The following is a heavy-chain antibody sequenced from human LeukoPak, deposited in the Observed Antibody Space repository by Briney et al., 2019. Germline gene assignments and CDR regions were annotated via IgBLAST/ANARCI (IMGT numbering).Heavy chain of an antibody. V-gene: IGHV1-2*02. CDR1: GYTFTGYY. Sequence: ASVKVSCKASGYTFTGYYMHWVRQAPGQGLEWMGWINPNSGGTNYAQKFQGRGPMTRDTSISTAYMELSRLRSDDAAVYYCARDPPNERMTTGFDYWGQGTLVTVSS. D-gene: IGHD4-11*01. CDR3: ARDPPNERMTTGFDY. J-gene: IGHJ4*02. CDR2: INPNSGGT.